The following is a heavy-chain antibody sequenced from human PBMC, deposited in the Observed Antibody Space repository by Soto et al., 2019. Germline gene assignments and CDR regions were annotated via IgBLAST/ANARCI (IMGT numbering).Heavy chain of an antibody. CDR2: IFYSGST. CDR1: GGAISVYY. D-gene: IGHD2-2*01. J-gene: IGHJ6*02. V-gene: IGHV4-59*01. CDR3: AGVGCSGTRCFFGSSKKYGFDV. Sequence: SETLSLTCTLSGGAISVYYWSWIRQSPEKRLEWIGYIFYSGSTNYNPSLRSRVTISVDTSKNQFSLRLKSVTAADTAVYYCAGVGCSGTRCFFGSSKKYGFDVWGPGTTVT.